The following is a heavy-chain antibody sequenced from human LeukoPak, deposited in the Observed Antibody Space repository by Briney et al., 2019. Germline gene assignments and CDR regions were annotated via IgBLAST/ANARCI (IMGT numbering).Heavy chain of an antibody. V-gene: IGHV4-39*07. D-gene: IGHD3/OR15-3a*01. CDR1: GASISVGSNY. Sequence: SGTLSLTCGVSGASISVGSNYWGWIRQPPGRTLEWIGSIYSSGSTYYNPSLKSRVIIIIDTPKNHYSPTQSSVTAADTAVYHCARSDDYGLVGIWCQGTTVTVSS. CDR3: ARSDDYGLVGI. J-gene: IGHJ3*02. CDR2: IYSSGST.